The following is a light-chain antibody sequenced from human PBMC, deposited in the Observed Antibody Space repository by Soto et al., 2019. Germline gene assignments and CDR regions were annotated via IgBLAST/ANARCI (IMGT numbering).Light chain of an antibody. V-gene: IGKV3-15*01. Sequence: EVVMTQSPATLSVSPGERATVSCRASQSVSTNLAWYQQTPGQAPRLLIYGASTRATGAPARFSGSGSGTEFTLTISGLQSEDFAVYFCQQYNNWPLPFGGGTKVEIK. CDR1: QSVSTN. CDR2: GAS. J-gene: IGKJ4*01. CDR3: QQYNNWPLP.